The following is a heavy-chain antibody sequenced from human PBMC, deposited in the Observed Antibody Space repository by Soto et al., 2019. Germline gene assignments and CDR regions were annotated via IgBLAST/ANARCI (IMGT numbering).Heavy chain of an antibody. Sequence: QVQLVQSGAEVKKPGSSVKVSCKASGGTFSSYAISWVRQAPGQGLEWMGGIIPIFGTANYAQKFQGRVTITADESTSTAYMELSSLRPEATAVYYCARSRYSYGAQKYYYYGMDVWGQGTTVTVSS. J-gene: IGHJ6*02. D-gene: IGHD5-18*01. CDR1: GGTFSSYA. CDR2: IIPIFGTA. CDR3: ARSRYSYGAQKYYYYGMDV. V-gene: IGHV1-69*01.